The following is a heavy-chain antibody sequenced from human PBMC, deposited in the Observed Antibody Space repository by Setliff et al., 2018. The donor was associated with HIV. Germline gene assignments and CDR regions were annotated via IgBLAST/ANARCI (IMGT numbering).Heavy chain of an antibody. CDR1: GFNFLAHW. Sequence: GESLKISCQGSGFNFLAHWIGWVRQVPGKGLEWMGIVYPGDSDTRYNPSFEGQVIVSADKSISTAYLQWSSLQASDTAMYYCARRASKASLDYWGQGTLVTVSS. J-gene: IGHJ4*02. V-gene: IGHV5-51*01. CDR3: ARRASKASLDY. CDR2: VYPGDSDT.